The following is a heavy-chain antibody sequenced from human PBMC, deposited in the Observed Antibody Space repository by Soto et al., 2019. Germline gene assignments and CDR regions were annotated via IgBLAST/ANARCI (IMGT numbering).Heavy chain of an antibody. Sequence: EVQLLESGGGLVQPGGSLRLSCAASGFTFSSYDMSWVRQTPGKGLEWVSSISGSGGNTYYADSVKGRFTISRDNSKNTLYLQMTSLRAEDSAVYYCAKRYYGDYILYYYGMDVWGQGTTVTVSS. CDR2: ISGSGGNT. D-gene: IGHD4-17*01. CDR3: AKRYYGDYILYYYGMDV. J-gene: IGHJ6*02. CDR1: GFTFSSYD. V-gene: IGHV3-23*01.